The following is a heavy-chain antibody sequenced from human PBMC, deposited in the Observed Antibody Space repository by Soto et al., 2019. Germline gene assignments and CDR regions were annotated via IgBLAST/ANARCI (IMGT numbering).Heavy chain of an antibody. CDR1: GGTFSSYT. J-gene: IGHJ6*02. CDR3: ASSITMVRGIMDV. CDR2: IIPILGIA. D-gene: IGHD3-10*01. Sequence: EASVKVSCKASGGTFSSYTIGWVRQAPGQGLEWMGRIIPILGIANYAQKFQGRVTITADKSTSTAYMELSSLRSEDTAVYYCASSITMVRGIMDVWGQGTTVTVSS. V-gene: IGHV1-69*02.